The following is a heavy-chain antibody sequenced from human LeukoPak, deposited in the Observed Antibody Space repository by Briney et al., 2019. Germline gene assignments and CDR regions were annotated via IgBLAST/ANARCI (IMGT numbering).Heavy chain of an antibody. CDR1: GFSLSNARVG. J-gene: IGHJ3*02. D-gene: IGHD3-10*01. Sequence: GPVLVKPTETLTLTRTVSGFSLSNARVGVSWIRQPPGKGLEWIGYIDYSGTTSYNPSLKSRVTISVDTSKNQFSLRVRSVSAADTAVYYCARATFMFRGVPLEPDAFDIRGQGTMVSVSS. V-gene: IGHV4-61*01. CDR3: ARATFMFRGVPLEPDAFDI. CDR2: IDYSGTT.